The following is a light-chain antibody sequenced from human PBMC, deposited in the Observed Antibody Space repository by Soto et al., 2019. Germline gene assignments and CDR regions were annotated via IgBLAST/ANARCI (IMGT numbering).Light chain of an antibody. CDR1: TGAVTSGHY. Sequence: QAVVTQEPSLTVSPGGTVTLTCGSSTGAVTSGHYPFWFQQKPGQAPRPLIYDTNNKPSWTPARFSGSIVGGKAALTLSGAQAEDEDEYCCLLAYGGDREVFGGGTKLTVL. CDR2: DTN. J-gene: IGLJ2*01. V-gene: IGLV7-46*01. CDR3: LLAYGGDREV.